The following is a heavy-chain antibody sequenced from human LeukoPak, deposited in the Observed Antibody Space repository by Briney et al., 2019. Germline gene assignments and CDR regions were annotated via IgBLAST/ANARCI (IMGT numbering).Heavy chain of an antibody. CDR1: GYTFTSYG. CDR2: ISAYDGNT. V-gene: IGHV1-18*01. Sequence: GASVKVSCKASGYTFTSYGISWVRQAPGQGLEWMGWISAYDGNTNSAQKLQGRVTMTTDTSTSTAYMELRSLSSDDTAVYYCARDLRSGAPYDYWGQGTLVTVSS. CDR3: ARDLRSGAPYDY. J-gene: IGHJ4*02. D-gene: IGHD3-10*01.